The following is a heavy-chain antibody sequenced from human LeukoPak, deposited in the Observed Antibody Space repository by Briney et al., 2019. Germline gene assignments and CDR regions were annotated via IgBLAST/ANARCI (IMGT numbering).Heavy chain of an antibody. V-gene: IGHV4-59*01. D-gene: IGHD1-1*01. CDR3: AREERRLYCDNGMDV. CDR1: GGSISSYY. Sequence: SETLSLTCTVSGGSISSYYWSWIRQPPGKGLEWIGYIYYSGSTNYNPSLKSRVTISVDTSKNQFSLKLSSVTAADTAVYYCAREERRLYCDNGMDVWGQGTTVTVSS. J-gene: IGHJ6*02. CDR2: IYYSGST.